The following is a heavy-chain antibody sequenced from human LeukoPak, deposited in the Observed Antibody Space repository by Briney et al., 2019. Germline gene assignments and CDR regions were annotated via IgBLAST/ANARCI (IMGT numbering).Heavy chain of an antibody. CDR1: GGSISSGDYY. V-gene: IGHV4-30-4*01. J-gene: IGHJ6*03. CDR2: IYYSGST. D-gene: IGHD3-22*01. CDR3: ARGGSPYYYDSSGYPQLYMDV. Sequence: PSQTLSLTCTVSGGSISSGDYYWSWIRQPPGKGLEWIGYIYYSGSTYYDPSLKSRVTISVDTSKNQFSLKLSSVTAADTAVYYCARGGSPYYYDSSGYPQLYMDVWGKGTTVTVSS.